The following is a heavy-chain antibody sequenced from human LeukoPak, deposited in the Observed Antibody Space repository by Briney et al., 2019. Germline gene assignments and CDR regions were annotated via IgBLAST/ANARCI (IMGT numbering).Heavy chain of an antibody. CDR1: GGSISSYY. Sequence: SETLSLTCTVSGGSISSYYWTWIRQPPGKGLEWIGEINHSGSTNYNPSLKSRVTFSGDTSKNQFSLKLSSVTAADTAVYYCARFLGGSHRPGAFDIWGLGTMVTVSS. J-gene: IGHJ3*02. V-gene: IGHV4-34*01. CDR2: INHSGST. CDR3: ARFLGGSHRPGAFDI. D-gene: IGHD1-26*01.